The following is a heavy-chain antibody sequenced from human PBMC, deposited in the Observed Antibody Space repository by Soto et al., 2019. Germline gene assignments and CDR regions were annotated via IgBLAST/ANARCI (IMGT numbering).Heavy chain of an antibody. Sequence: SETLSLTCTVSGRSFNNYYWSWIRQPPGKGLEWIGYIYYSGTTKYNPSLKSRVTISVDTSKNQFSLKLSSVTAADTAVYYCARDKITGLFDYWGQGTLVTVSS. D-gene: IGHD2-8*02. V-gene: IGHV4-59*12. CDR2: IYYSGTT. CDR1: GRSFNNYY. J-gene: IGHJ4*02. CDR3: ARDKITGLFDY.